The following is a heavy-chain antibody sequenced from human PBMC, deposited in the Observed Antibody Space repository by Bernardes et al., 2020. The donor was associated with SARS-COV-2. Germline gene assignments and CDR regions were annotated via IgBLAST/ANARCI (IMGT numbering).Heavy chain of an antibody. J-gene: IGHJ4*02. D-gene: IGHD5-12*01. CDR3: AKDPGVSGYSGYVDY. V-gene: IGHV3-23*01. CDR1: GFTFSSYA. Sequence: GGSLRLSCAASGFTFSSYAMSWVRQAPGKGLEWVSAISGSGGSTYYADSVKGRFTISRDNSKNTLYLQMNSLRAEDTAVYYCAKDPGVSGYSGYVDYWGQGTLVTVSS. CDR2: ISGSGGST.